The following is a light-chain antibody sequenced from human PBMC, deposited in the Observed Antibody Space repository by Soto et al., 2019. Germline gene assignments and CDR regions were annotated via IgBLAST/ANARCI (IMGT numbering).Light chain of an antibody. CDR1: QSISSW. CDR3: QQYNSFSLTWT. J-gene: IGKJ1*01. CDR2: DVS. V-gene: IGKV1-5*01. Sequence: DIQMTQSPSTLSASVGDRVTITCRASQSISSWVAWYQQKPGKAPKLLIYDVSSLESGVASRFSGSGSGTEFTLTISSLQPDEFATYYCQQYNSFSLTWTFGQGTKVEIK.